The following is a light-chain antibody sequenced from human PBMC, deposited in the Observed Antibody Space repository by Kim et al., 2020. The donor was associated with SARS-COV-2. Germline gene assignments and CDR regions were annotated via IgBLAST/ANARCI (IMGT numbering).Light chain of an antibody. CDR2: YDS. Sequence: SYELTQPPSVSVAPGKTARITCGGNNIGNAGVHWYQQKPGQAPVLVIYYDSDRPSGIPERLSGSNSGNTATLTISRVEAGDEADYYCQVWDSSSDHWVFGGGTQLTVL. CDR3: QVWDSSSDHWV. CDR1: NIGNAG. V-gene: IGLV3-21*04. J-gene: IGLJ3*02.